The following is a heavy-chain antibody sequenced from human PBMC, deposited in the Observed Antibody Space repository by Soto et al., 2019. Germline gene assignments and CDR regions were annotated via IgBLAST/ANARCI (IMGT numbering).Heavy chain of an antibody. J-gene: IGHJ4*02. CDR3: ARSPVAGPYYFDY. Sequence: PGGSLRLSCAASGFTFSSYAMHWVRQAPGKGLEWVAVISYDGSNKYYADSVKGRFTISRDNSKNTLYLQMNGLRAEDTAVYYCARSPVAGPYYFDYWGQGTLVTVSS. D-gene: IGHD6-19*01. V-gene: IGHV3-30-3*01. CDR1: GFTFSSYA. CDR2: ISYDGSNK.